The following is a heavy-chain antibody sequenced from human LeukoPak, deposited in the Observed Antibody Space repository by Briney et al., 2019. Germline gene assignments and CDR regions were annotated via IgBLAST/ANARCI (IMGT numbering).Heavy chain of an antibody. V-gene: IGHV3-23*01. J-gene: IGHJ4*02. CDR1: GFTFSSYA. CDR2: ISGSGGST. Sequence: GRSLRLSCAASGFTFSSYAMSWVRQAPGKGLEWVSAISGSGGSTYYADSVKGRFTISRDNSKNTLYLQMNSLRAEDTAVYYCAKDFETAGSTTVVTGYDCWGQGTLVTVSS. CDR3: AKDFETAGSTTVVTGYDC. D-gene: IGHD4-23*01.